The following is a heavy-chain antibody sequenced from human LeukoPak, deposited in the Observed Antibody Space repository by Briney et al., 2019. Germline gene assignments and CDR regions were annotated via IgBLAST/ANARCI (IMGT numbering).Heavy chain of an antibody. J-gene: IGHJ6*03. V-gene: IGHV1-18*01. CDR1: GYTFTSYG. CDR3: ARVCPSNDRLLWFGELLVPRHYYYYMDV. Sequence: GASVKVSCKASGYTFTSYGISWVRQAPGQGLEWMGWISAYNGNTNYAQKLQGRVTMTTDTSTSTAYMELRSLRSDDTAVYYCARVCPSNDRLLWFGELLVPRHYYYYMDVWGKGTTVTISS. D-gene: IGHD3-10*01. CDR2: ISAYNGNT.